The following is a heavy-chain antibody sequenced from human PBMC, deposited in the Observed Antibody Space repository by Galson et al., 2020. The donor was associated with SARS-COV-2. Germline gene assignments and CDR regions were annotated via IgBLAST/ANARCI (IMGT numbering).Heavy chain of an antibody. Sequence: GESLKISCAASGFTFSSYAMHWVRQAPGKGLEWVAVISYDGSNKYYADSVKGRFTISRDNSKNTLYLQMNSLRAEDTAVYYCASELLDAFYIWGQGTMVIVSS. J-gene: IGHJ3*02. D-gene: IGHD1-26*01. CDR1: GFTFSSYA. V-gene: IGHV3-30*04. CDR3: ASELLDAFYI. CDR2: ISYDGSNK.